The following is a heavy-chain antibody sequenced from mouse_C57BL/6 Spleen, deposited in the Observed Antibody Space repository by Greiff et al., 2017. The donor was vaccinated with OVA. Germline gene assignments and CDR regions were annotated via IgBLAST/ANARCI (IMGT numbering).Heavy chain of an antibody. CDR2: IWWDDDT. Sequence: QVTLKECGPGILQPSQTLSLTCSFSGFSLSTFGMGVGWIRQPSGKGLEWLAHIWWDDDTYYNPALKSRLTLSKDTSKNQVFLKIANVDTADTATYYCARIRNYYGSSYRYFDVWGTGTTVTVSS. V-gene: IGHV8-8*01. D-gene: IGHD1-1*01. J-gene: IGHJ1*03. CDR1: GFSLSTFGMG. CDR3: ARIRNYYGSSYRYFDV.